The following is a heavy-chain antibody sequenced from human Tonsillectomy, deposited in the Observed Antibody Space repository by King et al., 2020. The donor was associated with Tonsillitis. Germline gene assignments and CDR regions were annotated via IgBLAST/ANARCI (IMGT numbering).Heavy chain of an antibody. CDR2: IYYSGQT. D-gene: IGHD2-21*02. CDR3: ARGAYCGSGCFYYFGY. Sequence: LQLQESGPGLVKPSETLSLTCSVSGGSINGYYWSWIRQPPGKGLEWIGYIYYSGQTDYNPSLRSRVTISIDTSKNQFSLKLTSVTAADTAVYFCARGAYCGSGCFYYFGYWGQGTLVPVSS. J-gene: IGHJ4*02. CDR1: GGSINGYY. V-gene: IGHV4-59*01.